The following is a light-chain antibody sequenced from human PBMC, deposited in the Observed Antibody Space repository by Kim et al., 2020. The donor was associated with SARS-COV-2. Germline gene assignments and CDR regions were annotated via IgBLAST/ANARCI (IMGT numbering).Light chain of an antibody. CDR2: HDS. V-gene: IGLV3-1*01. CDR1: KLGAKY. J-gene: IGLJ2*01. CDR3: QVWDSSTVV. Sequence: SYELTQPPSVSVALGQTARITCSGDKLGAKYACWYQQKPGQSPVLVIYHDSKRPSGIPERFSGSNSGNTATLTISRTQAVDEADYYCQVWDSSTVVFGGGTQLTVL.